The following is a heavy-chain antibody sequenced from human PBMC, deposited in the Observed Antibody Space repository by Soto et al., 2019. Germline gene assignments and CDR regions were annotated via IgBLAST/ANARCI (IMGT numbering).Heavy chain of an antibody. D-gene: IGHD5-18*01. CDR3: ARHGEGAMDDYYYYYGMDV. V-gene: IGHV5-10-1*03. CDR2: IDPSDSYT. CDR1: GYSFTSYW. J-gene: IGHJ6*02. Sequence: EVQLVQSGAEVKKPGESLRISCKGSGYSFTSYWISWVRQMPGKGLEWMGRIDPSDSYTNYSPSFQGHVTISADKSISTAYLQWSSLKASDTAMYYCARHGEGAMDDYYYYYGMDVWGQGTTVTVSS.